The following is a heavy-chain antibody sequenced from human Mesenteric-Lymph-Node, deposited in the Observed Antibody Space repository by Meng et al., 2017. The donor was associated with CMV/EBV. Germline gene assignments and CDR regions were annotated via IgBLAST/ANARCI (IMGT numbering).Heavy chain of an antibody. D-gene: IGHD2-2*01. CDR1: GGTFSSYA. CDR3: AEAGYCSSTSCPPWWFDP. V-gene: IGHV1-69*05. J-gene: IGHJ5*02. CDR2: IIPIFGTA. Sequence: SVKVSCKASGGTFSSYAISWVRQAPGQGLEWMGGIIPIFGTANYAQKFQGRVTITTDESTSTAYMELSSLRSEDTAVYYCAEAGYCSSTSCPPWWFDPWGQGTLVTVPS.